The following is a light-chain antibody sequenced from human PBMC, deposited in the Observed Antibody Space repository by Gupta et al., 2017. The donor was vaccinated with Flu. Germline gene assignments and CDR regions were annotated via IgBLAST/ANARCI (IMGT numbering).Light chain of an antibody. CDR1: QFISTY. CDR3: QQTYSPPRA. Sequence: SLSASIGDRVTITCRASQFISTYLNWYQQKPGKAPNLLITAASTLQSGVPSRFSGSVSETDFILTITSLQPEDFATYYCQQTYSPPRAFGQGTKVELK. J-gene: IGKJ1*01. V-gene: IGKV1-39*01. CDR2: AAS.